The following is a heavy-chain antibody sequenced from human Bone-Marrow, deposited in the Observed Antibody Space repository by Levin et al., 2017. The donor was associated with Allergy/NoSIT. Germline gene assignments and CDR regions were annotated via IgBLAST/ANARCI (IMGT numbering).Heavy chain of an antibody. CDR1: GGSISNFY. J-gene: IGHJ4*02. CDR3: GRASVVTAINY. CDR2: IYYNGTT. V-gene: IGHV4-59*12. Sequence: SQTLSLTCSVSGGSISNFYWAWIRQPPGKGLEWIGHIYYNGTTKFNPSLNSRVTMSVDSSKNHFSLNLTSVTAADTAVYYCGRASVVTAINYWGQGILVSVSS. D-gene: IGHD2-21*02.